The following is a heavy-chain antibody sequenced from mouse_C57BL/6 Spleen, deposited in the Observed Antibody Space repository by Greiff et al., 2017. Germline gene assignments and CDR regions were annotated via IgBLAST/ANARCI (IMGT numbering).Heavy chain of an antibody. J-gene: IGHJ4*01. CDR1: GFTFSDYG. Sequence: EVQGVESGGGLVKPGGSLKLSCAASGFTFSDYGMHWVRQAPEKGLEWVAYISSGSSTIYYADTVKGRFTISRDNAKNTLFLQMTSLRSEDTAMYYCARHGSSYGGAMGYWGQGASVTVSS. CDR2: ISSGSSTI. V-gene: IGHV5-17*01. CDR3: ARHGSSYGGAMGY. D-gene: IGHD1-1*01.